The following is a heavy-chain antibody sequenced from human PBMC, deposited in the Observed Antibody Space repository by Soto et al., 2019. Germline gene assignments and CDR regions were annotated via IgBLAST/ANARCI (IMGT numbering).Heavy chain of an antibody. CDR3: ARGVAFLEY. V-gene: IGHV1-3*01. CDR1: GYTFSSYA. CDR2: IHAGNGNT. Sequence: GASVKVSCKASGYTFSSYAIHWVRQAPGQGLEWMGWIHAGNGNTKYSQSFQGRVTISRDTSATTAYMELNSLRSEDTAVYYCARGVAFLEYWGQGTLVTV. J-gene: IGHJ4*02. D-gene: IGHD2-15*01.